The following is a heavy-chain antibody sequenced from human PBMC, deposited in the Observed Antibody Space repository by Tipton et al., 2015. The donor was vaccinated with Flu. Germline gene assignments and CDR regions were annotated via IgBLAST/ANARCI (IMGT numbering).Heavy chain of an antibody. D-gene: IGHD3-16*01. V-gene: IGHV1-69*01. J-gene: IGHJ6*02. Sequence: QLVQSGAEVKKPGSSVKVSCKASGDAFSSYAISWERQAPGQGLEWMGGIIPIFGTANYAQKFQGRVTITADESTSTAYMELNSLRSEDTAVYYCARGTQAALVYYDYGMDVWGLGTTVTVSS. CDR2: IIPIFGTA. CDR1: GDAFSSYA. CDR3: ARGTQAALVYYDYGMDV.